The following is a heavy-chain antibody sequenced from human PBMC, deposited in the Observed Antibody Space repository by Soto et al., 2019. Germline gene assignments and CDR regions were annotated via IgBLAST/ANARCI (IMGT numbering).Heavy chain of an antibody. CDR2: IYWDDDK. V-gene: IGHV2-5*02. J-gene: IGHJ3*02. CDR3: AHSPGGWSGGRCEGEAFDI. D-gene: IGHD2-15*01. Sequence: QITLKESGPTLVKPTQTLTLTCTFSGISLSTSGVGVGWIRQPPGNALEWLALIYWDDDKRYSPSLKSRLTLIKDTSKNQVVLTMTNMDPVDTATYYCAHSPGGWSGGRCEGEAFDIWCEGTMDTVSS. CDR1: GISLSTSGVG.